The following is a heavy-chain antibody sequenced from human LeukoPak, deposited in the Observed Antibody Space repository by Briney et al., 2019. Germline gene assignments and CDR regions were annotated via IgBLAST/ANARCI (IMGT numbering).Heavy chain of an antibody. CDR1: GITFGNNW. Sequence: GGSLRLSCAASGITFGNNWMHWVRQGPGKGLVWISRINSDGGGAIYADSVKGRFTASRDNAKNTLYLQMNSLRAKDTAVYYCARDVPHNWFDTWGQGTLVTVSS. CDR3: ARDVPHNWFDT. V-gene: IGHV3-74*01. J-gene: IGHJ5*02. CDR2: INSDGGGA.